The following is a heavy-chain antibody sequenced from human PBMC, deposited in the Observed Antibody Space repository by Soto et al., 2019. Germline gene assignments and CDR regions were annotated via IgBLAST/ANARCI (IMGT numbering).Heavy chain of an antibody. CDR2: IYYSGST. Sequence: SETLSLTCTVSGGSISSYYWSWIRQPPGKGLEWIGYIYYSGSTNYNPSLKSRVTISVDTSKNQFSLKLSSVTAADTAVYYCARASLKERDVQLDTSVRPYYYYMDVWGKGTTVTVSS. CDR1: GGSISSYY. V-gene: IGHV4-59*01. CDR3: ARASLKERDVQLDTSVRPYYYYMDV. J-gene: IGHJ6*03. D-gene: IGHD1-1*01.